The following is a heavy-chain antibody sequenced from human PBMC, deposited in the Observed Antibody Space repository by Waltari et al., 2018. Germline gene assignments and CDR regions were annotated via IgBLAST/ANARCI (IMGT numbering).Heavy chain of an antibody. V-gene: IGHV1-2*06. Sequence: QVQLVQSGAEVKKPGASVKVSCKASGYTFTGYYMHWVRQDPGQGLEWMGRINPNSGGTNYAQKFQGRVTMTRDTSISTAYMELSRLRSDDTAVYYCARAAVKQQLVRERFDYWGQGTLVTVSS. D-gene: IGHD6-13*01. CDR2: INPNSGGT. J-gene: IGHJ4*02. CDR3: ARAAVKQQLVRERFDY. CDR1: GYTFTGYY.